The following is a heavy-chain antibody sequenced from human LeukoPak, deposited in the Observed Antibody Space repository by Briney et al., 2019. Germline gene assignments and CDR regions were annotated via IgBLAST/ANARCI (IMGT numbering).Heavy chain of an antibody. CDR1: GYTFTGYY. CDR2: INPNSGGT. J-gene: IGHJ6*02. V-gene: IGHV1-2*02. CDR3: ARTEYFDWSEPYYYYGMDV. D-gene: IGHD3-9*01. Sequence: ASVKVSCKASGYTFTGYYMHWVRQAPGQGLEWMGWINPNSGGTNYAQKFQGRVTITRDTSASTAYMELSSLRSEDTAVYYCARTEYFDWSEPYYYYGMDVWGQGTTVTVSS.